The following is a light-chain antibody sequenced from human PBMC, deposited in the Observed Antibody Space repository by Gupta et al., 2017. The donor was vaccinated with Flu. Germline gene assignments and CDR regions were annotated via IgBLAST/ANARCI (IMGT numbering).Light chain of an antibody. J-gene: IGLJ3*02. Sequence: QLVLPHSPSASASLGASVKLTCTLSSGHSSYAIAWPQQQPEKGPRYLMKLNSDGSHSTGDGIPGRFSGSSSAAARYLPLSSRESEDEADYYCQTWGTGRVFGGGTKLTVL. V-gene: IGLV4-69*01. CDR2: LNSDGSH. CDR1: SGHSSYA. CDR3: QTWGTGRV.